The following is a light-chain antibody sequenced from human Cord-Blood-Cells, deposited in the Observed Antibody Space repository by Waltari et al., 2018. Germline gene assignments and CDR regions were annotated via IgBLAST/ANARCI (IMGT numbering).Light chain of an antibody. Sequence: EIVLTQSPGTLSLSPGERAPPSCRASQSVSSSYLAWYQQKPGQAPRLLIYGASSRATGIPDRFSGSGSGTDFTLTISRLEPEDFAVYYCQQYGSSLYSFGQGTKLEIK. CDR3: QQYGSSLYS. J-gene: IGKJ2*03. V-gene: IGKV3-20*01. CDR2: GAS. CDR1: QSVSSSY.